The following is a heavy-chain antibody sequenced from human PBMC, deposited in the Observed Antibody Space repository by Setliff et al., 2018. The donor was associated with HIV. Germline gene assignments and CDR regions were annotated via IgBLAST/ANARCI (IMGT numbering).Heavy chain of an antibody. CDR1: GYTFTSYG. Sequence: ASVKVSCKASGYTFTSYGISWVRQAPGQGLEWMGWISAYNGNTNYAQKLQGRVTMTTDTSTSTAYMELRSLRSDDTAVYYCARDSEWGSYIFWTFDIWGQGPMVTVSS. V-gene: IGHV1-18*01. D-gene: IGHD1-26*01. J-gene: IGHJ3*02. CDR3: ARDSEWGSYIFWTFDI. CDR2: ISAYNGNT.